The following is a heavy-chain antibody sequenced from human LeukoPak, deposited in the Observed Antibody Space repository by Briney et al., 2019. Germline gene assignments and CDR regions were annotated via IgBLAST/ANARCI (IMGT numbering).Heavy chain of an antibody. CDR1: GGSISSYY. Sequence: SETLSLTCAVWGGSISSYYWSWIRQPPGKGLEWMGYIYYSGSTNYNPSVKSRVTISVDTSKNQFSLKLSSVTAADTAVYYCARRGEYGSGSYFDYWGQGTLVTVSS. D-gene: IGHD3-10*01. CDR2: IYYSGST. V-gene: IGHV4-59*08. J-gene: IGHJ4*02. CDR3: ARRGEYGSGSYFDY.